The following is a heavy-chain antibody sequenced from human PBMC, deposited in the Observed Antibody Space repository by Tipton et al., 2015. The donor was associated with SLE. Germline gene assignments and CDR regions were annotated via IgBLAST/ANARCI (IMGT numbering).Heavy chain of an antibody. CDR2: IYHSGYSST. CDR3: ARRTVAALGAQFGDVFDI. J-gene: IGHJ3*02. CDR1: GASIRSQY. D-gene: IGHD6-6*01. Sequence: TLSLTCSVSGASIRSQYWGWIRQPPGKGLEWIGYIYHSGYSSTNYNPSLKSRVSISVETSKNQISLKLSSVTAADTAVYFCARRTVAALGAQFGDVFDIWGQGTMVTVSS. V-gene: IGHV4-59*11.